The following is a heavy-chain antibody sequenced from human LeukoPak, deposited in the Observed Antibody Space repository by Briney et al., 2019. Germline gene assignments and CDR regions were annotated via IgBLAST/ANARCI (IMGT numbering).Heavy chain of an antibody. CDR2: ISDDGSNK. D-gene: IGHD6-19*01. CDR1: GFTLSHYA. V-gene: IGHV3-30*01. CDR3: ARDLYSAGWFPDF. J-gene: IGHJ4*02. Sequence: GGSLRLSCTTSGFTLSHYAMHWIRQAPGKGLEWVAVISDDGSNKYYADSVRGRFNISRDNSKNTLYVQMNSLRVEDTAVYYCARDLYSAGWFPDFWGQGTLVTVSS.